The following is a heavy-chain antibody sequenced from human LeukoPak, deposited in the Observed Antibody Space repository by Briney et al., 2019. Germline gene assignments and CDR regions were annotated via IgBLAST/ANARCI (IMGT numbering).Heavy chain of an antibody. D-gene: IGHD2-21*01. CDR1: GFTFGGYA. V-gene: IGHV3-23*01. J-gene: IGHJ4*02. CDR3: AKDHRDCVAQNCLLCDS. CDR2: ISRGSDHT. Sequence: GGSLRLSCAASGFTFGGYAMTWVRQAPGKGLEWVSGISRGSDHTYYADSVKGRFTISRDNSKNTLYLQMNSLRAEDTAAYYCAKDHRDCVAQNCLLCDSWGQGTLVTVSS.